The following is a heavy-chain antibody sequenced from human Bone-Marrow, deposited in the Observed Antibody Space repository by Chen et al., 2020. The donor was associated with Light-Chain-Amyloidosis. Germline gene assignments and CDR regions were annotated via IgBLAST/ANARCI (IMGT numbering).Heavy chain of an antibody. J-gene: IGHJ4*02. CDR2: ISYDGNNK. Sequence: QVQLVESGGGMVQPGRSLRLSCAASGFPFTNYPMHWVRQAPGKGLEWVAVISYDGNNKYHADSVKGRFTISRDNSKNTLYLRWYSLRAEDTAVYNCARDGWQQLGAVDYWGQGTLVTGSS. CDR3: ARDGWQQLGAVDY. V-gene: IGHV3-30-3*01. CDR1: GFPFTNYP. D-gene: IGHD3-3*02.